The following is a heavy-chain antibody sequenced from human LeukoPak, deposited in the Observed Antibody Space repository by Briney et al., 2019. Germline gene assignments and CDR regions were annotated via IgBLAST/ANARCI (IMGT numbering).Heavy chain of an antibody. CDR3: ARCAYCSGTSCCLGAFDY. CDR2: IYTSGST. Sequence: SETLSLTCTVSGGSLSSYYWSWIRQPAGKGLEWIGRIYTSGSTNYNPSLKSRVTMSVDASKNQFSLKLSSVTAADTAVYYCARCAYCSGTSCCLGAFDYWGQGTLVTVSS. V-gene: IGHV4-4*07. D-gene: IGHD2-2*01. J-gene: IGHJ4*02. CDR1: GGSLSSYY.